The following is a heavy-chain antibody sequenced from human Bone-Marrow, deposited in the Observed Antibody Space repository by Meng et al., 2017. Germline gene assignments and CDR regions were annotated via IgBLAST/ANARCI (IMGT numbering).Heavy chain of an antibody. J-gene: IGHJ4*02. D-gene: IGHD5-18*01. CDR1: GYTFTFYR. CDR3: ARGGVPVDTGMVLDY. CDR2: INAGNYNT. V-gene: IGHV1-3*01. Sequence: ASVKVSCQASGYTFTFYRIHWVRQAPGQRLEWMGWINAGNYNTKYSQNFQGRVTITRDTSASTAYMELSSLRSEDTAVYYCARGGVPVDTGMVLDYWGQGTLVTVSS.